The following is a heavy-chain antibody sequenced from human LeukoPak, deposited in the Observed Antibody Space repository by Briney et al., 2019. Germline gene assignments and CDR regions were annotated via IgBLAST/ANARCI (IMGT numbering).Heavy chain of an antibody. CDR1: GGSVTSTNW. CDR2: VHLDGRT. V-gene: IGHV4-4*02. J-gene: IGHJ4*02. D-gene: IGHD6-25*01. Sequence: SETLSLTCDVSGGSVTSTNWWTWFRQPPGKGLEWIGEVHLDGRTNYNPSLKSRLVMSADLPENHISLKLTSVTAADTAVYYCGREGGFYRPLDYSGQGTLVTVSS. CDR3: GREGGFYRPLDY.